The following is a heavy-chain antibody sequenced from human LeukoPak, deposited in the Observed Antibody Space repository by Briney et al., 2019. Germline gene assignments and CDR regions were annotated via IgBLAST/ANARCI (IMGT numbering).Heavy chain of an antibody. J-gene: IGHJ4*02. D-gene: IGHD5-24*01. CDR3: ARDKGEMATIPLDY. CDR2: ISYDGSNK. CDR1: GFTFSSYA. Sequence: GGSLRLSCAASGFTFSSYAMHWVRQAPGKGLEWVAVISYDGSNKYYADSVKGRFTISRDNSKNTLYLQMNSLRAEDTAVYYCARDKGEMATIPLDYWGQGTLVTVSS. V-gene: IGHV3-30-3*01.